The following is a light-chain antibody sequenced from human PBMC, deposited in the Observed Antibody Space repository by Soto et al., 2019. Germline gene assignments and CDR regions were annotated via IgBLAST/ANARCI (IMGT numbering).Light chain of an antibody. CDR3: QHYHSFSIT. CDR1: QNISIW. V-gene: IGKV1-5*01. CDR2: DSS. Sequence: DIQIHRSPYTLSASVGDRVPITCRASQNISIWLAWYQQRPGRAPRLLIYDSSSLESGVPSTFSGSGSGTEFRLTISNLRPDDFATYYCQHYHSFSITFGQGTRLEI. J-gene: IGKJ5*01.